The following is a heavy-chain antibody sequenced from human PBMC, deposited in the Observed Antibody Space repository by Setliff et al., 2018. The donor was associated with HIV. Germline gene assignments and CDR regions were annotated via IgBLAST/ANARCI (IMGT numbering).Heavy chain of an antibody. J-gene: IGHJ6*03. D-gene: IGHD3-3*01. CDR3: ARDALGCDFWSGYYYYYYMDV. Sequence: ASVKVSCKASGYTFTSYGISWVRQAPGQGLEWMGWISAYNGNTNYAQKLQGRVTMTTDTSTSTAYMELRSLRSDDTAVYYCARDALGCDFWSGYYYYYYMDVWGKGTTVTVSS. CDR1: GYTFTSYG. V-gene: IGHV1-18*01. CDR2: ISAYNGNT.